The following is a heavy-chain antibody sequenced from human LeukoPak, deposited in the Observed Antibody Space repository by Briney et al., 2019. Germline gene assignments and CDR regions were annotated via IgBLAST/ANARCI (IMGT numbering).Heavy chain of an antibody. CDR3: ARASLLWFGELEGFFDY. Sequence: SETLSLTCTVSGGSISSYYWSWIRQPAGKGLEWIGRIYTSGSTNYNPSLKSRVTMSVDTSKNQFSLKLSSVTAADTAVYYCARASLLWFGELEGFFDYWGQGTLVTVSS. CDR2: IYTSGST. CDR1: GGSISSYY. D-gene: IGHD3-10*01. V-gene: IGHV4-4*07. J-gene: IGHJ4*02.